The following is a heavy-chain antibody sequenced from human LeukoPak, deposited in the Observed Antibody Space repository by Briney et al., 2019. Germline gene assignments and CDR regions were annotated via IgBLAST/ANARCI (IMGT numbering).Heavy chain of an antibody. CDR1: GGSFSGYY. CDR3: ARNELISSNYYYYGMDV. CDR2: INHSGST. Sequence: SETLSLTCAVYGGSFSGYYWSWIRQPPEKGLEWIGEINHSGSTNYNPSLKSRVTISVDTSKNQFSLKLSSVTAADTAVYYCARNELISSNYYYYGMDVWGQGTTVTVSS. J-gene: IGHJ6*02. V-gene: IGHV4-34*09.